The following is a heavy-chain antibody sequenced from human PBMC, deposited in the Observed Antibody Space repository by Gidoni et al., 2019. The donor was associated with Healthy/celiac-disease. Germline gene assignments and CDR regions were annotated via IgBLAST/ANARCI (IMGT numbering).Heavy chain of an antibody. CDR1: GFTFSSYS. D-gene: IGHD3-3*01. CDR3: ASGIWSGEDNWFDP. Sequence: EVQLVESGGGLVKPGGSLRLSCAASGFTFSSYSMNWVRQAPGKGLEWVSSISSSSSYIYYADSVKGRFTISRDNAKNSLYLQMNSLRAEDTAVYYCASGIWSGEDNWFDPWGQGTLVTVSS. V-gene: IGHV3-21*01. CDR2: ISSSSSYI. J-gene: IGHJ5*02.